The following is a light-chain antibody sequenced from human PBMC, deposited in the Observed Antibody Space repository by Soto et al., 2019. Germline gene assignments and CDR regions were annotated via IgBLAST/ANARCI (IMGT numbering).Light chain of an antibody. CDR1: QTIPRNL. CDR3: HQYGSSPPWT. J-gene: IGKJ1*01. CDR2: GSS. V-gene: IGKV3-20*01. Sequence: EIVLTQSPDTLSLSPGEIATLSCRASQTIPRNLLAWFQQKPGQAPRLLIYGSSNRPSGIPDRFSGGGSGTDFTLRISRLEPEDFAVYYCHQYGSSPPWTFGQGTKV.